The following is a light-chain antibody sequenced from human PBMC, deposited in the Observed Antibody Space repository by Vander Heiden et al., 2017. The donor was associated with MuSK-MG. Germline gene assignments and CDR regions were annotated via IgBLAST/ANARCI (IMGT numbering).Light chain of an antibody. Sequence: DIQMTQSPSSLSASVGDRVTTTCQASQRISIYLNWYQQKAGKAPKLLINDASDLELGVPSRFSRTGSGKEFTFTISSLQPEDVGTYCCQQYDRLPLTFGGGTRVNIK. V-gene: IGKV1-33*01. CDR2: DAS. CDR1: QRISIY. CDR3: QQYDRLPLT. J-gene: IGKJ4*01.